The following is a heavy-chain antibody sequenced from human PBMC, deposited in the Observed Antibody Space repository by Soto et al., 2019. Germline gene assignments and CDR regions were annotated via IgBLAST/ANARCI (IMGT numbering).Heavy chain of an antibody. Sequence: QVHLVQSGAEVKKPGASVKVSCKASGYTFTSYGITWVRQAPGQGLEWMGWISAHNGNTDYAQKLQGRVIVTRDTSTSTAYMELRSLISDDTAVYYCARGRSGDYWGQGPLVTVSS. CDR3: ARGRSGDY. J-gene: IGHJ4*02. V-gene: IGHV1-18*01. CDR1: GYTFTSYG. CDR2: ISAHNGNT.